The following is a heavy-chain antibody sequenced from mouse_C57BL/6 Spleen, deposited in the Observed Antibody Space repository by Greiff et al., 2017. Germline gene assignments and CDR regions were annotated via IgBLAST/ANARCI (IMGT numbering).Heavy chain of an antibody. V-gene: IGHV1-15*01. CDR3: TRGSNYDDY. Sequence: VQLQESGAELVRPGASVTLSCKASGYTFTDYEMHWVKQTPVHGLEWIGAIDPETGGTAYNQKFKGKAILTADKSSSTAYMELRSLTSEDSAVYYCTRGSNYDDYWGQGTTLTVSS. CDR1: GYTFTDYE. J-gene: IGHJ2*01. CDR2: IDPETGGT. D-gene: IGHD5-1*01.